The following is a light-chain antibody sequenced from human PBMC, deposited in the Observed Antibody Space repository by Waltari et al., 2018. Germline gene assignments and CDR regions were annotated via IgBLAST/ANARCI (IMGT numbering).Light chain of an antibody. V-gene: IGLV4-69*01. CDR1: SGHSSNV. Sequence: QLVLTQSPSASASLGASIKLTCTLSSGHSSNVIAWLQQQPEKGPRYLMKINSDGSHSRGNGIPVRFSGSSSGAERYLTISSLQSEDEADCYCQTGGHGTWVFGGGTKLTVL. J-gene: IGLJ3*02. CDR3: QTGGHGTWV. CDR2: INSDGSH.